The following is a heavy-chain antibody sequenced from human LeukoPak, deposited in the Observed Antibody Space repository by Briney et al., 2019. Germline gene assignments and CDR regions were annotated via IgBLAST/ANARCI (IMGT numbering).Heavy chain of an antibody. J-gene: IGHJ4*02. D-gene: IGHD3-10*01. CDR2: IYTSGST. CDR3: ASGYGSGSYYGVFYY. V-gene: IGHV4-4*09. Sequence: SETLSLTCTVSGGSISSYYWSWIRQPPGKGLEWIGYIYTSGSTNYNPSLKSRVTISVDTSKNQFSLKLSSVTAADTAVYYCASGYGSGSYYGVFYYWGQGTLVTVSS. CDR1: GGSISSYY.